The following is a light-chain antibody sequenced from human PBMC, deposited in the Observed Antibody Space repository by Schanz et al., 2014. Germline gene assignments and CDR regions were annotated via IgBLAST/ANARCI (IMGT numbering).Light chain of an antibody. V-gene: IGKV3D-20*02. CDR3: QQRNNWPLT. Sequence: EIVLTQSPGTLSLSPGERATLSCRASQSVYANFLAWYQQKPGQAPRLLIYAASSRATGIPARFSGSGSGTDFTLTISSLEPEDFAVYYCQQRNNWPLTFGGGTKVESK. CDR2: AAS. CDR1: QSVYANF. J-gene: IGKJ4*01.